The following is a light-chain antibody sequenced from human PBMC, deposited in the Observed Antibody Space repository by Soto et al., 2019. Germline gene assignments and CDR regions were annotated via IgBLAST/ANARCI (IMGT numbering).Light chain of an antibody. CDR1: SSDIGVYDY. CDR2: EVT. J-gene: IGLJ1*01. V-gene: IGLV2-14*01. Sequence: QSVLTQPASVSGSPGQSITISCTGTSSDIGVYDYVSWYQQHPGKAPKLIIYEVTNRPSGLSNRFSGSKSDNTASPTISGLQAEDEADYYCVSHISVAYRSIYVFGTGTKLTVL. CDR3: VSHISVAYRSIYV.